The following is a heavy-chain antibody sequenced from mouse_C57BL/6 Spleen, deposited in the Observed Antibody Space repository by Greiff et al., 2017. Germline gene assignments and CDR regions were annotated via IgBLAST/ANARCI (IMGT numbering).Heavy chain of an antibody. D-gene: IGHD1-1*01. V-gene: IGHV2-2*01. CDR3: ARGDYYGSSYKAY. CDR2: IWSGGST. J-gene: IGHJ3*01. Sequence: QVQLQQSGPGLVQPSQSLSITCTVSGFSLTSYGVHWVRQSPGKGLEWLGVIWSGGSTDYNAAFISRLSISKDNSKSQVFFKMNSLQADDTAIYYCARGDYYGSSYKAYWGQGTLVTVSA. CDR1: GFSLTSYG.